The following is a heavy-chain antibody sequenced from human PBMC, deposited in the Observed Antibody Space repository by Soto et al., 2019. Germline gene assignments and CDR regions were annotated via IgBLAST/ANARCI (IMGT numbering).Heavy chain of an antibody. D-gene: IGHD1-26*01. Sequence: EVQLVESGGGLVQPGGSLRLCCAASGFTFSSYSMNWVRQAPGKGLEWVSYISSSSTIYYADSVKGRFTISRDNAKNSLYLQMNSLRDEDTAVYYCAREGGSLNWFDPWGQGTLVTVSS. CDR1: GFTFSSYS. CDR2: ISSSSTI. V-gene: IGHV3-48*02. CDR3: AREGGSLNWFDP. J-gene: IGHJ5*02.